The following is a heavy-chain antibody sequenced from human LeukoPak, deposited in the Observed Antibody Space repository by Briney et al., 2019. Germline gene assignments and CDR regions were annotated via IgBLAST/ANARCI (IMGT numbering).Heavy chain of an antibody. Sequence: GGSLRLSCAASGFTFSNSAMSWVRQPPGKELQWVSSISYSGESTFYADSVKGRFAISRDNSKNTLYLLMNSLRVEDTAVYYCANCGGDCSHSYWGQGALVIVSS. D-gene: IGHD2-21*02. CDR3: ANCGGDCSHSY. CDR2: ISYSGEST. J-gene: IGHJ4*02. CDR1: GFTFSNSA. V-gene: IGHV3-23*01.